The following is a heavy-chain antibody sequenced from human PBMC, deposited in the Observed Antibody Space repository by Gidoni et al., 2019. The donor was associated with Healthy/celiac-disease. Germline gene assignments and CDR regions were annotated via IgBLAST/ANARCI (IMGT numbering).Heavy chain of an antibody. D-gene: IGHD3-10*01. V-gene: IGHV1-69*01. CDR2: IIPIFGTA. CDR1: WSNFSSYA. CDR3: AMMHGSGSYFRDY. Sequence: VQLVQSGAEVKKPGSSVKVSCKSYWSNFSSYAISWVRPAPGQGLEWMGGIIPIFGTANYAQKFQGRFTITAYDSTSTAYMVLSSLRSEETAVYYCAMMHGSGSYFRDYWGQGTLVTVSS. J-gene: IGHJ4*02.